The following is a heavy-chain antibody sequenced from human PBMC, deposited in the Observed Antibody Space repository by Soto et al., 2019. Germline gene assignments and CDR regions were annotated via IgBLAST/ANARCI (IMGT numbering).Heavy chain of an antibody. CDR1: GFTFSSYA. J-gene: IGHJ5*02. CDR2: ISGSGGST. V-gene: IGHV3-23*01. D-gene: IGHD3-3*01. CDR3: AKDLVPYYAFWSGYTNRFDP. Sequence: PGGSLRLSCAASGFTFSSYAMSWVRQAPGKGLEWVSAISGSGGSTYYADSVKGRFTISRDNSKNTLYLQMNSLRAEDTAVYYCAKDLVPYYAFWSGYTNRFDPWGQGTLVTVSS.